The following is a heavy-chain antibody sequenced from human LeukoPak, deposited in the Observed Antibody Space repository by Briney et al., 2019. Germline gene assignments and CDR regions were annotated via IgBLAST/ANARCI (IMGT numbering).Heavy chain of an antibody. CDR1: GFTFSSYG. V-gene: IGHV3-30*02. CDR3: TGLPVGATIYYYYYYMDV. CDR2: IRYDGSNK. D-gene: IGHD1-26*01. Sequence: GGSLRLSCAASGFTFSSYGMHWVRQAPGKGLEWVAFIRYDGSNKYYADSVKGRFTISRDNSKNTLYLQMNSLKTEDTAVYYCTGLPVGATIYYYYYYMDVWGKGTTVTVSS. J-gene: IGHJ6*03.